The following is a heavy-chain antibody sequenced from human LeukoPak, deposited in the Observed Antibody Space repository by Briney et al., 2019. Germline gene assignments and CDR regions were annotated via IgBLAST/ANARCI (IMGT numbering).Heavy chain of an antibody. J-gene: IGHJ4*02. V-gene: IGHV3-66*01. CDR2: IFSHGET. CDR3: ARDPPAVSINTYA. Sequence: GSLRLSCAASGFTVGNNYMNWVRQAPGKGLEWVSLIFSHGETSYADSVKGRFTISRDNSKNTLYLQMNGLRVEDTAVYYCARDPPAVSINTYAWGQGTLVTVSS. D-gene: IGHD2-8*01. CDR1: GFTVGNNY.